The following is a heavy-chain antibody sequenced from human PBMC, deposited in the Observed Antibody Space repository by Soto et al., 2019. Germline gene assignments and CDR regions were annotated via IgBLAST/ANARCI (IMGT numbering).Heavy chain of an antibody. D-gene: IGHD6-19*01. V-gene: IGHV3-30*18. CDR3: AKGGRQWLVTSDFNY. CDR2: VSHDGRNT. J-gene: IGHJ4*02. Sequence: VQLVESGGGVVQPGRSLRLSCAASGFTFSDYAMHWVRQAPGKGLEWVAVVSHDGRNTHYADSVKGRFTISRDRSKKTVSLEMTSLRAEGTAVYYCAKGGRQWLVTSDFNYWGQGALVTVSS. CDR1: GFTFSDYA.